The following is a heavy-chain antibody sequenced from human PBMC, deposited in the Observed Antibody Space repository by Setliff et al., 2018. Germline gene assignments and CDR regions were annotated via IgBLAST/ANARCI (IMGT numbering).Heavy chain of an antibody. CDR1: GYSISSGYY. J-gene: IGHJ6*04. Sequence: SETLSLTCAVSGYSISSGYYWSWIRQRPGKGLEWIGKIDYRGSTRYNPSLETRVSMSVDTSKNQFSLRLTSVTDADTAVYYCAMDQGVVWGKGTTVTVSS. CDR2: IDYRGST. V-gene: IGHV4-31*11. CDR3: AMDQGVV. D-gene: IGHD2-2*03.